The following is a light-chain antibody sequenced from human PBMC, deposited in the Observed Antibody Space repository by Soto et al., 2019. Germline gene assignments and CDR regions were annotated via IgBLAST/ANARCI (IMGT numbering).Light chain of an antibody. V-gene: IGKV1D-13*01. J-gene: IGKJ5*01. CDR3: QQFNNYLIP. CDR2: DAS. Sequence: AIQLTQSQSSPSASVGDRVTITCRASQGISSALAWYQQKPGKAPKLLIYDASSLESGVPSRFSGSGSGTDFTLTISSLQPEDFATYYCQQFNNYLIPFGQGRRLEIK. CDR1: QGISSA.